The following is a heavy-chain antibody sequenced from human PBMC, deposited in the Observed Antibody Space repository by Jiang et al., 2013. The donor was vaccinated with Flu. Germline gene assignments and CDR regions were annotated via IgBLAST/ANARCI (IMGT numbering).Heavy chain of an antibody. J-gene: IGHJ5*02. V-gene: IGHV4-59*01. CDR3: ARCPAARWGWFDP. CDR1: GGSISSYY. CDR2: IYYSGST. D-gene: IGHD6-6*01. Sequence: TLSLTCTVSGGSISSYYWSWIRQPPGKGLEWIGYIYYSGSTNYNPSLKSRVTISVDTSKNQFSLKLSSVTAADTAVYYCARCPAARWGWFDPWGQGTLVTVSS.